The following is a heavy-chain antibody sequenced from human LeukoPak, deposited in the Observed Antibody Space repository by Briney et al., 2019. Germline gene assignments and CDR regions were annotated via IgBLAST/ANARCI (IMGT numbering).Heavy chain of an antibody. Sequence: SVKVSCKTSGYIFTNHGISWVRQAPGQGLEWMGGIIPIFGTANYAQKFRGRVTITADKSTSTAYMELSSLRSEDTAVYYCARGSDYYSGGSCYSFYYYYYMDVWGKGTTVTVSS. CDR2: IIPIFGTA. J-gene: IGHJ6*03. CDR1: GYIFTNHG. V-gene: IGHV1-69*06. D-gene: IGHD2-15*01. CDR3: ARGSDYYSGGSCYSFYYYYYMDV.